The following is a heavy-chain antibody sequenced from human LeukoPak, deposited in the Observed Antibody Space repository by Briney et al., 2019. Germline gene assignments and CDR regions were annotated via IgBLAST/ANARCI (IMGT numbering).Heavy chain of an antibody. J-gene: IGHJ4*02. Sequence: GGSLRLSCAASGFSFSSFWLNWLRQAPGKGLEWVATIKEDGSEESSADSVKGRFTISRDNGKNSLYLQMNSLRAEDTAVYYCARDNWGFFDYWGQGTLVTV. CDR2: IKEDGSEE. CDR3: ARDNWGFFDY. CDR1: GFSFSSFW. V-gene: IGHV3-7*04. D-gene: IGHD7-27*01.